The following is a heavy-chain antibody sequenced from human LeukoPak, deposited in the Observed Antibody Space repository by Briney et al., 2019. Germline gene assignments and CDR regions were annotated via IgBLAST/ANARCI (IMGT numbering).Heavy chain of an antibody. D-gene: IGHD3-9*01. V-gene: IGHV3-23*01. CDR2: ISGGGGGT. J-gene: IGHJ4*02. Sequence: PGGSLRLSCAASGLTVSSNYMSWVRQSPGKGLEWVSSISGGGGGTYYAEFVKGRFTISRDNSKNTLYLQMNSLRAEDTAVYYCAKFYDILTGYFDHWGQGTLVTVSS. CDR1: GLTVSSNY. CDR3: AKFYDILTGYFDH.